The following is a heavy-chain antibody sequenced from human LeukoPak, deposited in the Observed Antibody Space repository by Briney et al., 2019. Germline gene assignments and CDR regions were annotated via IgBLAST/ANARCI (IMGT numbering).Heavy chain of an antibody. J-gene: IGHJ4*02. V-gene: IGHV3-48*02. D-gene: IGHD6-19*01. CDR3: ARGPISGWSADY. CDR2: ISNSGSMI. CDR1: GLTFSSYI. Sequence: GGSLRLSCAVSGLTFSSYIMNWVRQAPGKGLEWVSYISNSGSMIDYADSVKGRLTLSRDNAKNSLYLQMNSLRDEDTAVYYCARGPISGWSADYWGQGTLVTVSS.